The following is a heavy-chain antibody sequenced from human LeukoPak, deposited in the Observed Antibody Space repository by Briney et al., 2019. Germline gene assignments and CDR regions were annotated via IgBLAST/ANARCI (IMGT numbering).Heavy chain of an antibody. CDR2: INPTAGNT. CDR3: ARNLIPEQLVLNF. CDR1: GYTFSNYY. D-gene: IGHD6-13*01. J-gene: IGHJ4*02. Sequence: ASVKVSCKASGYTFSNYYLHWVRQAPGQGLEWMGLINPTAGNTYYAQRFQGRVTMTRNTSTSTVYMELSSLRSEDTAVYYCARNLIPEQLVLNFWGQGTLVTVSS. V-gene: IGHV1-46*01.